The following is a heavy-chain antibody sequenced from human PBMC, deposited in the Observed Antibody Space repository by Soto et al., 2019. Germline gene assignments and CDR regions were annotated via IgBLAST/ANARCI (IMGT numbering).Heavy chain of an antibody. CDR3: AGDVPSSVSVELDY. J-gene: IGHJ4*02. CDR1: GFAFSSAW. V-gene: IGHV3-15*05. D-gene: IGHD1-26*01. CDR2: IKSKADGETT. Sequence: EVQLVESGGGLVRPGESLRLSCATSGFAFSSAWMSWVRQAPGKGLEWVGRIKSKADGETTDYAAPVKGRFTVSRDDSKNGLYMQKTSLIIEDTAVYYCAGDVPSSVSVELDYWGQGTLVTVSS.